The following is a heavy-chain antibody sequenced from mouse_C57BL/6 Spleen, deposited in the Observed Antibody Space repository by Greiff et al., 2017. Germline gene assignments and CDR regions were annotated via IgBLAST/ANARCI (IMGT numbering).Heavy chain of an antibody. CDR1: GFTFSSYT. J-gene: IGHJ3*01. CDR2: ISDGGSYT. Sequence: EVKLMESGGGLVKPGGSLKLSCAASGFTFSSYTMSWVRQTPEKRLEWVATISDGGSYTYYPDNVKGRFTISRDNAKNNLYLQMSHLKSEDTAMYYCARGTTVGGWGKGTLVTVSA. CDR3: ARGTTVGG. V-gene: IGHV5-4*03. D-gene: IGHD1-1*01.